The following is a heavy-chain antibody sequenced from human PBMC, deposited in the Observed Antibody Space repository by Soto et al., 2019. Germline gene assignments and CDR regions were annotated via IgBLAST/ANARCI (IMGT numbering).Heavy chain of an antibody. J-gene: IGHJ4*02. V-gene: IGHV4-31*03. CDR3: ARAPARARLGYCSSTSCYDGTIGD. CDR2: IYYSGST. Sequence: QVQLQESGPGLVKPSQTLSLTCTVSGGSISSGGYYWSWIRQHPVKGLEWIGYIYYSGSTYYNPSLKSRVTISVDTSKNQFSLKLSSVTAADTAVYYCARAPARARLGYCSSTSCYDGTIGDWGQGTLVTVSS. CDR1: GGSISSGGYY. D-gene: IGHD2-2*01.